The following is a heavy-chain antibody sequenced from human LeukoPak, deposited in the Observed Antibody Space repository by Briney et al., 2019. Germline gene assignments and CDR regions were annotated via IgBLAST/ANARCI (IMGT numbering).Heavy chain of an antibody. J-gene: IGHJ3*02. D-gene: IGHD3-9*01. V-gene: IGHV4-59*01. Sequence: SETLSLTCTVSGGSISSYYWSWIRQPPGKGPEWIGYIYYSGSTNYNPSLKSRVTISVDTSKNQFSLKLSSVTAADTAVYYCASSDILTGDDAFDIWGQGTMVTVSS. CDR2: IYYSGST. CDR3: ASSDILTGDDAFDI. CDR1: GGSISSYY.